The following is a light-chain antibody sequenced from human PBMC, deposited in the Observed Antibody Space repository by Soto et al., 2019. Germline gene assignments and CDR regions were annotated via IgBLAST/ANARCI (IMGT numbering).Light chain of an antibody. J-gene: IGLJ1*01. CDR2: SNN. CDR3: AAWDDSLNGRGV. CDR1: SSNIGSNT. V-gene: IGLV1-44*01. Sequence: QSVLTQPASASGTPGQRVTISCSGSSSNIGSNTVNWYQQLPGTAPKRLIYSNNQRPSGVPDRFSGSKSGTSASLAISGLQSEDEADYYCAAWDDSLNGRGVFGTGTKVTVL.